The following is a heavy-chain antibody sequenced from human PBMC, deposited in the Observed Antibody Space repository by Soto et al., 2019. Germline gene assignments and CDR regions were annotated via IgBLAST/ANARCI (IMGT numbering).Heavy chain of an antibody. V-gene: IGHV3-30*03. CDR1: GFSFTNYG. CDR2: ISYDGNNK. Sequence: QEHLVESGGGVFQPGRSLRLSCAASGFSFTNYGMHWGRQAPGKGLEWVAVISYDGNNKHYADSVKGRFTISRDTSNNTVSLQMHSLRPEDTAVYYCARYNWNCGNEYWGQGTLVTVSS. J-gene: IGHJ4*02. D-gene: IGHD1-7*01. CDR3: ARYNWNCGNEY.